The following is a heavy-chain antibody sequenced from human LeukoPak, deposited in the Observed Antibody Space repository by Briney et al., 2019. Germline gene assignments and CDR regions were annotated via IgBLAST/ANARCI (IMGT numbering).Heavy chain of an antibody. Sequence: PGGSLRLSCAASGFTFNDYYMSWIRQAPGKGLEWVSYISSSGSTIYYADSVKGRFTISRDNAKNSLYLQMNSLRAEDTAVYYCARGDPCSSTSCYSLWGRGTLVTVSS. V-gene: IGHV3-11*01. CDR1: GFTFNDYY. CDR2: ISSSGSTI. J-gene: IGHJ2*01. CDR3: ARGDPCSSTSCYSL. D-gene: IGHD2-2*01.